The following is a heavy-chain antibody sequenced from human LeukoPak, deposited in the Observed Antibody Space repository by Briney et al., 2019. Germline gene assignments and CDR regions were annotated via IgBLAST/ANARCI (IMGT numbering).Heavy chain of an antibody. D-gene: IGHD1-26*01. V-gene: IGHV4-30-2*01. J-gene: IGHJ4*02. Sequence: PSENLSLTCTVSGGSISSGGYSWSWIRQPPGKGLEWIGYIYHSGSTYYNPSLKSRVTISVDRSKNQFSLKLSSVTAADTAVYYCARDRGGSYFHFDYWGQGTLVTVSS. CDR3: ARDRGGSYFHFDY. CDR2: IYHSGST. CDR1: GGSISSGGYS.